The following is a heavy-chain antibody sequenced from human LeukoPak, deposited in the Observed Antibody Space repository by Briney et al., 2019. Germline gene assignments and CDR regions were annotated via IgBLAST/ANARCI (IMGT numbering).Heavy chain of an antibody. D-gene: IGHD6-6*01. CDR2: IYTSGST. V-gene: IGHV4-4*07. Sequence: MSSETLSLTCTVSGGSISSHYWSWIRQPPGKGLEWIGRIYTSGSTNYNPSLKSRVTMSVDTSKNQFSLKLSSVTAADTAVYYCARVGSSQPYYYYYYMDVWGKGTTVTVSS. CDR3: ARVGSSQPYYYYYYMDV. CDR1: GGSISSHY. J-gene: IGHJ6*03.